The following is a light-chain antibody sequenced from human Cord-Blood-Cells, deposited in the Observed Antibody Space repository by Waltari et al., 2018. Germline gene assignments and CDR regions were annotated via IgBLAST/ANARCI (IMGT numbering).Light chain of an antibody. Sequence: QSALTQPPSVSGSPGQSITISCTGTSSDVGGYNYVSWYQQHPGKPPKLMIYEVSNRPSGVSNRFSGSKSGNTASLTISGLQAEDEADYYCSSYTSSSTYVFGTGTKVTVL. CDR3: SSYTSSSTYV. CDR2: EVS. CDR1: SSDVGGYNY. J-gene: IGLJ1*01. V-gene: IGLV2-14*01.